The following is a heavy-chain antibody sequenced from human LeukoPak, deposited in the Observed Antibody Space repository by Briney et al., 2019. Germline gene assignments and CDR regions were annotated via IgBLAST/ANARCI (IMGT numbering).Heavy chain of an antibody. J-gene: IGHJ6*04. V-gene: IGHV3-21*01. CDR1: GFTFSSYS. CDR2: ISGSSSYI. Sequence: GGSLRLSCAASGFTFSSYSMNWVRQAPGKGLEWVSSISGSSSYIYYADSVKGRFTISRDNAKNSLYLQMNSLRAEDTAVYYCARVPSGQFYGMDVWGKGTTVTVSS. D-gene: IGHD5-24*01. CDR3: ARVPSGQFYGMDV.